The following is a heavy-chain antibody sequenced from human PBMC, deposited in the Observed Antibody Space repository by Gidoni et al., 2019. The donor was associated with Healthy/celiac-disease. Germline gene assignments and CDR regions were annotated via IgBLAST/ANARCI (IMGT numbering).Heavy chain of an antibody. CDR3: ARVGSIGYCSSTSCYMGGFLDY. V-gene: IGHV1-69*01. D-gene: IGHD2-2*02. CDR2: IIPIFGTE. J-gene: IGHJ4*02. CDR1: GGTVSIYA. Sequence: QVQLVQSGAEVKKPGSSVKVSCKASGGTVSIYAISWVRQAPGQGLEWMGGIIPIFGTENYAQKFQGRVTITADESTSTAYMELSSLRSEDTAVYYCARVGSIGYCSSTSCYMGGFLDYWGQGTLVTVSS.